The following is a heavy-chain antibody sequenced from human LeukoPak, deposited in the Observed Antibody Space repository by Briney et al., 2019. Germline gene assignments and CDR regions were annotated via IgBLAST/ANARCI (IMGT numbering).Heavy chain of an antibody. V-gene: IGHV3-7*01. CDR3: ARDRMYSHTPNFVY. J-gene: IGHJ4*02. CDR1: EFAFSNYW. CDR2: IKQDGSDK. Sequence: GGSLRLSCAASEFAFSNYWMSWVRQAPGKGLEWVANIKQDGSDKYYVDSVKGRFTISRDNAKNSLYLQMNSLRAEDTAVYYCARDRMYSHTPNFVYWGQGTLVTVSS. D-gene: IGHD6-13*01.